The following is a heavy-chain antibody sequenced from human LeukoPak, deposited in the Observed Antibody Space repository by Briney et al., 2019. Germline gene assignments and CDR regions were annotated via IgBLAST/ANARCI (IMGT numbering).Heavy chain of an antibody. D-gene: IGHD3-22*01. CDR1: GGSFSGYY. V-gene: IGHV4-34*01. CDR3: ARGREDIYESSGSGSNFDY. Sequence: TSETLSLTCAVYGGSFSGYYWSWIRQPPGKGLEWLGEINRSGSTNYNPSFKSRVTISVDTSKNQFSLKLSSVTAADTAVYYCARGREDIYESSGSGSNFDYWGQGTLVTVSS. J-gene: IGHJ4*02. CDR2: INRSGST.